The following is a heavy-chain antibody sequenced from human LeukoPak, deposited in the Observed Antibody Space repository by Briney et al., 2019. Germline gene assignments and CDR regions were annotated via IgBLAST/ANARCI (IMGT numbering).Heavy chain of an antibody. V-gene: IGHV3-30*03. CDR2: ISYDGITK. Sequence: PGGSLRLSCAASGFTFSSYGMHWVRQAPGKGLEWVTAISYDGITKQYADSVRGRFTISRDNSKNTVYLEMNSLRAEDTAVYYCVYCSGGNCFYAVRGWTYWGQGTLVTVSS. CDR1: GFTFSSYG. D-gene: IGHD2-15*01. J-gene: IGHJ4*02. CDR3: VYCSGGNCFYAVRGWTY.